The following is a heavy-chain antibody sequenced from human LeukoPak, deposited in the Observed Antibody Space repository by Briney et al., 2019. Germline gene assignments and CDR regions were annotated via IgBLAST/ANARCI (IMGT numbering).Heavy chain of an antibody. Sequence: GASVKVSCKASGYTFTSYDINWVRQASGQGLEWMGWMNPNTGNTGYAQKFQGRVTITADESTSTAYMELSSLRSEDTAVYYCARGGVIMQWLVSWFDPWGQGTLVTVSS. D-gene: IGHD6-19*01. J-gene: IGHJ5*02. CDR1: GYTFTSYD. CDR2: MNPNTGNT. CDR3: ARGGVIMQWLVSWFDP. V-gene: IGHV1-8*03.